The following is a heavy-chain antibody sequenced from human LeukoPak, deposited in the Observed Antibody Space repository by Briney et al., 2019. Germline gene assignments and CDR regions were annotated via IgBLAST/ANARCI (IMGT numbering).Heavy chain of an antibody. CDR2: ISSSSATI. CDR3: ASRFDL. CDR1: GFTFSSYG. J-gene: IGHJ2*01. V-gene: IGHV3-48*04. Sequence: GRCLRLSCAASGFTFSSYGMHWVRQAPGKGLEWVSYISSSSATIHYADSVKGRFTISRDNAQNSLYLQMNSLRAEDTAVYYCASRFDLWGRGTLVTVSS.